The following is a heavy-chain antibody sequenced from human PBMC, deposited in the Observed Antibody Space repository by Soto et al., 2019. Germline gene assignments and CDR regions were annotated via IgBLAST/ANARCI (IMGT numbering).Heavy chain of an antibody. D-gene: IGHD2-2*01. J-gene: IGHJ4*02. CDR1: GFSFSSYG. Sequence: GGSLRLSCAASGFSFSSYGMSWVRQAPGKGLEWVSTLSGSGDRTYYADSVKGRFTISRDNSKNMLYLQMNSLRAEDTAVYYCAKAGEEPDAMNMYFDCWGQGTLVTVSS. CDR3: AKAGEEPDAMNMYFDC. V-gene: IGHV3-23*01. CDR2: LSGSGDRT.